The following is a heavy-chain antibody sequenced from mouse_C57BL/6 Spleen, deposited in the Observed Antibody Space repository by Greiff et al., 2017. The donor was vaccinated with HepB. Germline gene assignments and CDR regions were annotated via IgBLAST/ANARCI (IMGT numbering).Heavy chain of an antibody. V-gene: IGHV1-19*01. CDR1: GYTFTDYY. J-gene: IGHJ1*03. D-gene: IGHD2-1*01. CDR3: ASFPIYYGNYPWYFDV. CDR2: INPYNGGT. Sequence: EVQLQQSGPVLVKPGASVKMSCKASGYTFTDYYMNWVKQSHGKSLEWIGVINPYNGGTSYNQKFKGKATLTVDKSSSTAYMELNSLTSEDSAVYYCASFPIYYGNYPWYFDVWGTGTTVTVSS.